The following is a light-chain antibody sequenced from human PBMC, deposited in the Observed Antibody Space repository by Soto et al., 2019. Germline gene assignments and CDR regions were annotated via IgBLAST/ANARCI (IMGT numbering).Light chain of an antibody. V-gene: IGKV3-20*01. CDR2: GAS. Sequence: EIVLTQSPGTLSLSPGERATLFCRASQSVTSSYLAWYQQQPGQAPRLLIYGASTRATGIPDRFSGSGSGTDFTLTISRLEPEDFAVYYCQQYGNSPRTFSQGTKVEIK. J-gene: IGKJ1*01. CDR3: QQYGNSPRT. CDR1: QSVTSSY.